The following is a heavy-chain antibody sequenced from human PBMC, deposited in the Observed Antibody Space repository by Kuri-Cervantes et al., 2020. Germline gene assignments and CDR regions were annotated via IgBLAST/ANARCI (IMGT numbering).Heavy chain of an antibody. V-gene: IGHV4-59*12. D-gene: IGHD3-16*01. CDR3: ARVPNKLEGFEGGPDNWFDP. J-gene: IGHJ5*02. Sequence: SETLSLTCTVSGGSISSYSWSWIRQPPGKGLESIGYLYYTGSTSYKPSLKSRVTISVDTSKNQFSLKLSSVTAADTAVYYCARVPNKLEGFEGGPDNWFDPWGQGTLVTVSS. CDR2: LYYTGST. CDR1: GGSISSYS.